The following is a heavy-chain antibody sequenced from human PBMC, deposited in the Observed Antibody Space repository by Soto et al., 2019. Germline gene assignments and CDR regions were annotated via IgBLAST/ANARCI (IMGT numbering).Heavy chain of an antibody. J-gene: IGHJ5*02. D-gene: IGHD3-10*01. CDR1: GFTFSSHA. Sequence: GGSLRLSCAASGFTFSSHAMSWVRQAPGKGLEWVSAISGSGGSTYYADSAKGRFTISRDNSKNTLYLQMNSLRAEDTAVYYCAKDPPVLLWFGELNFPHWFDPWGQGTLVTVSS. CDR2: ISGSGGST. CDR3: AKDPPVLLWFGELNFPHWFDP. V-gene: IGHV3-23*01.